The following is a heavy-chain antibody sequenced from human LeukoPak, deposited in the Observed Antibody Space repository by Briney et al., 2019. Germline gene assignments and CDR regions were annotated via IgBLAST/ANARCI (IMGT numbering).Heavy chain of an antibody. CDR2: IYYSGST. CDR3: ARDRSSSSGDYFDY. V-gene: IGHV4-61*01. CDR1: GGSVSSGSYY. J-gene: IGHJ4*02. D-gene: IGHD6-13*01. Sequence: KSSETLSLTCTVSGGSVSSGSYYWSWIRQPPGKGLEWIGYIYYSGSTSYNPSLKSRVTISVETSKNQFSLKLSSVTAADTAVYYCARDRSSSSGDYFDYWGQGTLVTVSS.